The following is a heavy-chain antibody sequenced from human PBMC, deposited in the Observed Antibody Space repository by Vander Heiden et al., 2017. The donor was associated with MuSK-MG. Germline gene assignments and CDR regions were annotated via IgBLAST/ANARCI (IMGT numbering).Heavy chain of an antibody. D-gene: IGHD2-21*01. CDR2: IIPIFGTA. CDR3: ARQAYCGGDCSAYYYYYYMDV. J-gene: IGHJ6*03. Sequence: QVQLVQSGAEVKKPGSSVKVSCRASGGTFSSYAISWGRQAPGQGLGWMGGIIPIFGTANYAKKFQGRVTITADESTSTAYMGLSSLRSEDTAVYYCARQAYCGGDCSAYYYYYYMDVWGKGTTVTVSS. V-gene: IGHV1-69*01. CDR1: GGTFSSYA.